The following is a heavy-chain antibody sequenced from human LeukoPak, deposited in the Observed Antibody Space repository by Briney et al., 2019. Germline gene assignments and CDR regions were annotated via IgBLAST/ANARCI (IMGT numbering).Heavy chain of an antibody. CDR2: IYTSGST. Sequence: SETLSLTCTVSGGSISSYYWSWIRQPPGKGLEWIGYIYTSGSTNYNPSLKSRVTISVDTSKNQFSLKLSSVTAADTAVYYCARLSGTTIFGVVIMGGWFDPWGQGTLVTVSS. V-gene: IGHV4-4*09. J-gene: IGHJ5*02. CDR3: ARLSGTTIFGVVIMGGWFDP. D-gene: IGHD3-3*01. CDR1: GGSISSYY.